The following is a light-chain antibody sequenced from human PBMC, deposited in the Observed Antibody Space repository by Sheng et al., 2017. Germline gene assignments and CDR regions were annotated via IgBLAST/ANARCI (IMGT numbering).Light chain of an antibody. Sequence: EIVLTQSPGTLSLSPGERATLSCRASQSVSSSYLAWYQQKPGQAPRLLIFDASNRASGIPARFSGSGYGTHFTLTITNLEPEDFAVYYCQQRGNWPPRTFGPGTKVDIK. CDR1: QSVSSSY. CDR2: DAS. V-gene: IGKV3D-20*02. CDR3: QQRGNWPPRT. J-gene: IGKJ3*01.